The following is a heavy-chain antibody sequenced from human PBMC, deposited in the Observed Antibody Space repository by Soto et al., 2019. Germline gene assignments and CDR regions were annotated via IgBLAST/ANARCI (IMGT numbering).Heavy chain of an antibody. Sequence: QVQLVQSGAEVKEPGSSVKVSCKASGGTFSSYAISWVRQAPGQGLEWMGGIIPIFGTANYAQKFQGRVTITADESTSTAYMELSSLRSEDTAVYYCARDLASSGWYSNDAFDIWGQGTMVTVSS. V-gene: IGHV1-69*01. CDR1: GGTFSSYA. CDR3: ARDLASSGWYSNDAFDI. D-gene: IGHD6-19*01. CDR2: IIPIFGTA. J-gene: IGHJ3*02.